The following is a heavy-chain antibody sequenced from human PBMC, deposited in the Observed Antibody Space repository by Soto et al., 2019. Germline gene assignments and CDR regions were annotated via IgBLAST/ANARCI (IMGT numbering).Heavy chain of an antibody. Sequence: SETLSLTCTVSGCSIGSGGYYWSWILQHPGKGLEWIGYIYYSGSTYYNPSLKSRVTISVDTSKNQFSLKLSSVTAADTAVYYCARRPQQYYHLDVWGKGNKGTV. CDR2: IYYSGST. J-gene: IGHJ6*03. D-gene: IGHD1-1*01. CDR3: ARRPQQYYHLDV. V-gene: IGHV4-31*03. CDR1: GCSIGSGGYY.